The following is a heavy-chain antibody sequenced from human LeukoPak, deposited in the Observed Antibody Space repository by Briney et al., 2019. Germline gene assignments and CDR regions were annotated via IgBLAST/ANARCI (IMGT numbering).Heavy chain of an antibody. CDR3: ARQALDSGYDLDAFDI. Sequence: ASVKVSCKASGYTFTGYYMHWVRQAPGQGLEWMGWMNPNSGNTGYAQKCQGRVTMTRNTSISTAYMELSSLRSEDTDVYYCARQALDSGYDLDAFDIWGQGTMVTVSS. V-gene: IGHV1-8*02. J-gene: IGHJ3*02. CDR1: GYTFTGYY. CDR2: MNPNSGNT. D-gene: IGHD5-12*01.